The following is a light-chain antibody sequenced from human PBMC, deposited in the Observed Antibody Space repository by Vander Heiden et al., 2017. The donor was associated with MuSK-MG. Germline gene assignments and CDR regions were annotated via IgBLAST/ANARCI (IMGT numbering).Light chain of an antibody. V-gene: IGKV3-11*01. CDR3: QQRSNWPLT. Sequence: ELVLTQSPATLSLSPGERATLSCRASQSVSSYVAWYQQKPGQAPRLLIYDASNRATGIPARFSGSGSGTDFTLTISSLEPEDVSVYYCQQRSNWPLTFGGGTKVEIK. CDR2: DAS. CDR1: QSVSSY. J-gene: IGKJ4*01.